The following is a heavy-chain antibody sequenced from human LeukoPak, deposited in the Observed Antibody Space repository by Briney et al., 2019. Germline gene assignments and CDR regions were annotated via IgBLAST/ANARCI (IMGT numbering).Heavy chain of an antibody. V-gene: IGHV3-74*01. CDR2: INTDGSST. CDR1: GFTFSTYW. Sequence: GGSLRLSCAVSGFTFSTYWMHWVRQVAGKGLVWVSRINTDGSSTSYADSVKGRFTISRDNAKNTLYLQMNSLRAEDTAVYYCAKRSGIKFGYFDLWGRGTLVTVSS. D-gene: IGHD3-10*01. CDR3: AKRSGIKFGYFDL. J-gene: IGHJ2*01.